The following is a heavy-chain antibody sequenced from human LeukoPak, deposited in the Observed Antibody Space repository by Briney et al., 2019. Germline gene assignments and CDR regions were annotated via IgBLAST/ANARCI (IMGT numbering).Heavy chain of an antibody. CDR3: ARLRPDGELDY. V-gene: IGHV4-39*01. CDR2: IYYSGST. CDR1: GGXXXSSSYY. Sequence: LSLXXXXSGGXXXSSSYYWGWIRQPPGKGLEWIGSIYYSGSTYYNPSLKSRVTISVDTSKNQFSLKLSSVTAADTAVYYCARLRPDGELDYWGQGTLVTVSS. D-gene: IGHD4-17*01. J-gene: IGHJ4*02.